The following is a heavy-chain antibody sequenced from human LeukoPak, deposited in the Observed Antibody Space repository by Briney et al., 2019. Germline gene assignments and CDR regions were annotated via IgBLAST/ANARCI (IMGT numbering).Heavy chain of an antibody. CDR3: AKDVGLGNYYGMDV. Sequence: PGGSLRLSCAASGFRFDAFAMHWVRQAPGKGLEWVAGVTWNSGNIGYGDSVKGRLIISRDNAKRSLYLEMNSLRPEDTALYYCAKDVGLGNYYGMDVWGQGTMVTVSS. V-gene: IGHV3-9*01. CDR1: GFRFDAFA. D-gene: IGHD3-16*01. CDR2: VTWNSGNI. J-gene: IGHJ6*02.